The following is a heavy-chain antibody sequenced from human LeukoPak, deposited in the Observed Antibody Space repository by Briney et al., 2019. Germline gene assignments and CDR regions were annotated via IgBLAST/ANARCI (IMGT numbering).Heavy chain of an antibody. D-gene: IGHD6-13*01. Sequence: GGSLRLSCAASGFTFSSYAMSWVRQAPGKGLEWVSAISGSGGSTYYADSVKGRFTISRDNSKNTLYLQMNSLRAEDTAVYYCASSWGWYYYYYGMDVWGQGTTVIVSS. V-gene: IGHV3-23*01. J-gene: IGHJ6*02. CDR3: ASSWGWYYYYYGMDV. CDR1: GFTFSSYA. CDR2: ISGSGGST.